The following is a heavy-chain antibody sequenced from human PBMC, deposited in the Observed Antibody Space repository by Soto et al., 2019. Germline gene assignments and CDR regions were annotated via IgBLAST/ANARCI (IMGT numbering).Heavy chain of an antibody. J-gene: IGHJ4*02. V-gene: IGHV3-30-3*01. CDR2: ISSDVVNY. CDR1: GFTFSSFA. D-gene: IGHD2-15*01. CDR3: ARGGAWTPEGLGY. Sequence: QVQLVESGGGVVQPGRSLRLSCAASGFTFSSFAMHWVRQAPGKGLEWLAVISSDVVNYYYAESVKGRFTISRDNSKNTLYRQRNSLRNEDTAVYYWARGGAWTPEGLGYWGQGTLVTVSS.